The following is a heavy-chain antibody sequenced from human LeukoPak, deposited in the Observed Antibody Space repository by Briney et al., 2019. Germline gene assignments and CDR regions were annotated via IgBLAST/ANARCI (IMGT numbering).Heavy chain of an antibody. CDR2: IYYSGST. D-gene: IGHD3-10*01. CDR1: GGSISSYH. Sequence: SETLSLTCTVSGGSISSYHWSWIRQPPGKGLEWIGYIYYSGSTYYNPSLKSRVTISVDTSKNQFSLKLNSVTAADTAVYYCARHYGPWGQGTLVTVSS. CDR3: ARHYGP. V-gene: IGHV4-59*08. J-gene: IGHJ5*02.